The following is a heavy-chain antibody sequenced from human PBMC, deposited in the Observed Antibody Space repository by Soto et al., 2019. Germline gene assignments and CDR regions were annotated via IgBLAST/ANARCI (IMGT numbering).Heavy chain of an antibody. Sequence: QVQLVQSGAEVKKPGASVKVSCKASGYTFTSYAMHWVRQAPGQRLEWMGWINAGIGNTKYSQKFQGRVTITRDTSASTAYMELSSLRSEDTAVYYCARGGSLYWYFDLWGRGTLVTVSS. V-gene: IGHV1-3*01. CDR3: ARGGSLYWYFDL. D-gene: IGHD1-26*01. CDR1: GYTFTSYA. CDR2: INAGIGNT. J-gene: IGHJ2*01.